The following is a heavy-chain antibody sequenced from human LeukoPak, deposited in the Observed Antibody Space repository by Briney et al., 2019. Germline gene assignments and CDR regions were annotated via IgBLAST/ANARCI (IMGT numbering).Heavy chain of an antibody. Sequence: GGSLRLSCAASGSTFSSYAMHWVRQAPGKGLEWVAVISYDGSNKYYADSVKGRFTISRDNSKNTLYLQMNSLRAEDTAVYYCARAVRGGVVVYYYYYYMDVWGKGTTVTVSS. D-gene: IGHD3-3*01. CDR1: GSTFSSYA. CDR2: ISYDGSNK. V-gene: IGHV3-30*04. CDR3: ARAVRGGVVVYYYYYYMDV. J-gene: IGHJ6*03.